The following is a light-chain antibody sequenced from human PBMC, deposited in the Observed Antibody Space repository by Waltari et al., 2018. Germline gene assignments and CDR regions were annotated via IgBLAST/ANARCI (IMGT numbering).Light chain of an antibody. CDR3: QQCYTFPYT. Sequence: DIVLTQSPEYLPFYLGERATITCQSRQSVVFSSNNKNYLAWYQQKPGQPPKLLITWASTRESGVPDRFSGSGSETDFTLTISSLQAEDVAVYYCQQCYTFPYTFGQGTKLEIK. J-gene: IGKJ2*01. CDR1: QSVVFSSNNKNY. V-gene: IGKV4-1*01. CDR2: WAS.